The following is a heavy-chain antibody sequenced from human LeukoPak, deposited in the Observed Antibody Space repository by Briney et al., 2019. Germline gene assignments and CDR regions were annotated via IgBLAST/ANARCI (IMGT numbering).Heavy chain of an antibody. D-gene: IGHD2-21*01. CDR2: IYTSGST. CDR1: GGSVSSGTYY. V-gene: IGHV4-61*09. CDR3: ASTYSSWYYYYMDV. Sequence: SETLSLTCTVSGGSVSSGTYYWSWIRQPAGKGLEWIGHIYTSGSTNYNPSLKSRVTISVDTSKNQFSLKLSSVTAADTAVYYCASTYSSWYYYYMDVWGKGTTVTVSS. J-gene: IGHJ6*03.